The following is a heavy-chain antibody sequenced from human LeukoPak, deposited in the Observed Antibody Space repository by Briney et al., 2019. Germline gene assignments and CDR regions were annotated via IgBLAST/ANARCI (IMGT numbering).Heavy chain of an antibody. V-gene: IGHV3-7*01. D-gene: IGHD3-22*01. Sequence: GGSLRLSCAASGFTFSSYWMSWVRQAPGKGLEWVANIKQDGSEKYYVDSVKGRFTISRDNAKNSLYLQMNSLRAEDTAVYYCARDLYGGVRYYYDSSAAYWGQGTLVTVSS. CDR2: IKQDGSEK. CDR1: GFTFSSYW. CDR3: ARDLYGGVRYYYDSSAAY. J-gene: IGHJ4*02.